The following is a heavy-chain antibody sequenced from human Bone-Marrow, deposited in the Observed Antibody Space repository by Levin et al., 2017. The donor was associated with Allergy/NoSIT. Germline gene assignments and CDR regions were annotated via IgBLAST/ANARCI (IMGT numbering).Heavy chain of an antibody. J-gene: IGHJ4*02. V-gene: IGHV3-23*01. CDR2: ISGSGEKT. D-gene: IGHD2-15*01. Sequence: GGSLRLSCAASGFSFSSYAMSWVRQAPGKGLEWVSGISGSGEKTFYADSVKGRFIISRDNSTNTLHLLMDNLRAEDTALFYCAKDLRGRTPLRGILDSWGPGTLVTVSS. CDR1: GFSFSSYA. CDR3: AKDLRGRTPLRGILDS.